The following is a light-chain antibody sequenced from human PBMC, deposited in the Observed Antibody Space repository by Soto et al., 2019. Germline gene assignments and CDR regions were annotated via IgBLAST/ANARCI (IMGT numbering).Light chain of an antibody. CDR2: EDD. CDR1: SRDVGTYNF. J-gene: IGLJ1*01. CDR3: CSYAGSSTYV. V-gene: IGLV2-23*01. Sequence: QSALTQPASVSGSPGQSITISCTGTSRDVGTYNFVSWYQQRPGKAPTLMIFEDDQRPSGVSFRFSGSKSGNTASLTISGLQAEYEADYYCCSYAGSSTYVFGTGTKLTFL.